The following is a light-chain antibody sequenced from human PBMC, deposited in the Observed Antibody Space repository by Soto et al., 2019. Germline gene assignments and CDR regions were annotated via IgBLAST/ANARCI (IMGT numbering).Light chain of an antibody. CDR3: QQYNSYSRT. J-gene: IGKJ1*01. V-gene: IGKV1-5*03. Sequence: MTQSPATLSVSPGERATLSCRASQSISSWLAWYQQKPGKAPKLLIYKASSLESGVPSRFSGSGSGTEFTLTISSLQPDDFATYYCQQYNSYSRTFGQGTKVEIK. CDR1: QSISSW. CDR2: KAS.